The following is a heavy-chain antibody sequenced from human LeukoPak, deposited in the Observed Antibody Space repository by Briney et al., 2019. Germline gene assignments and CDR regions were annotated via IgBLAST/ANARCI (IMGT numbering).Heavy chain of an antibody. CDR1: GFTFESYT. J-gene: IGHJ4*02. D-gene: IGHD1-1*01. Sequence: PGTSLRLSCAASGFTFESYTIHWVRQAPGKGLEWVALVSYGGSNKYYIASVKGRFTISKDNSKNTLYLQMNSLRPEDTAVYYCARDRSGPGYHFDYWGQGTLVTVSS. CDR2: VSYGGSNK. V-gene: IGHV3-30-3*01. CDR3: ARDRSGPGYHFDY.